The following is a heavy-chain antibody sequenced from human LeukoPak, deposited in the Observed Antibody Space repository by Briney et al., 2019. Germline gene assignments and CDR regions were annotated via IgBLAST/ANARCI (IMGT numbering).Heavy chain of an antibody. V-gene: IGHV4-34*01. D-gene: IGHD2-21*01. Sequence: PSETLSLTCAVYGGSFSGYYWSWIRQPPGKGLEWIGEINHSGSTNYNPSLKSRVTISVDTSKNQFSLKLSSVTAADTAVYYCARMGDVEGSVAFDIWGQGTMVTVSS. CDR3: ARMGDVEGSVAFDI. CDR2: INHSGST. CDR1: GGSFSGYY. J-gene: IGHJ3*02.